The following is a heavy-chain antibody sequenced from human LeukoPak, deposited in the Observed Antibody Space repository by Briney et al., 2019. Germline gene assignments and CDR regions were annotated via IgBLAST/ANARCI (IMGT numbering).Heavy chain of an antibody. J-gene: IGHJ4*02. CDR2: IYYSGST. V-gene: IGHV4-59*01. CDR1: GGSIISYY. D-gene: IGHD5-18*01. Sequence: SGTLSLTCTVSGGSIISYYWSWIRQPPGKGLEWIGYIYYSGSTIYNPSLKSRVTISVDTSKSQFSLNLSSVTAADTAVYYCARGAPQLWFDYWGQGALVTVSS. CDR3: ARGAPQLWFDY.